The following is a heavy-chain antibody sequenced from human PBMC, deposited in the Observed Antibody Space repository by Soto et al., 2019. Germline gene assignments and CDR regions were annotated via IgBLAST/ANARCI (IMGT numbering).Heavy chain of an antibody. Sequence: QVQLVQSGAEVKKPGASVKVSCKASGYTFTSYDINWVRQATGQGLEWMGWMNPNSGNTGYAQKFQGRVTMTRNTSGSPAYLELSSLRSEDTAVYYCARLGNSISWYYYSFYGMDVWGQGTRVTVSS. CDR3: ARLGNSISWYYYSFYGMDV. CDR2: MNPNSGNT. J-gene: IGHJ6*02. D-gene: IGHD6-13*01. CDR1: GYTFTSYD. V-gene: IGHV1-8*01.